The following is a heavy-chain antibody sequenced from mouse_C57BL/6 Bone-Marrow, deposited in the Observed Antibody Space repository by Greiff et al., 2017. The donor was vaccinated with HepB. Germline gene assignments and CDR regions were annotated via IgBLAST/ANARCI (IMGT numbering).Heavy chain of an antibody. CDR1: GYTFTSYW. CDR2: IDPSDSYT. J-gene: IGHJ2*01. D-gene: IGHD1-1*01. V-gene: IGHV1-69*01. Sequence: QVQLQQPGAELVMPGASVKLSCKASGYTFTSYWMHWVKQRPGQGLEWIGEIDPSDSYTNYNQKFKGKSTLTVDKSSSTAYMQLSSLTSEDSAVDYCAREGYGSSSYYFDYWGQGTTLTVAS. CDR3: AREGYGSSSYYFDY.